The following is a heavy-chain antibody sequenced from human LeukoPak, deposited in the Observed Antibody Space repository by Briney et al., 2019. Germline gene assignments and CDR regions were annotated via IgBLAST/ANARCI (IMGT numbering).Heavy chain of an antibody. D-gene: IGHD4-17*01. CDR3: AKEDDGHHHGVDH. CDR2: IGYSAGDT. CDR1: GFTFSSYA. J-gene: IGHJ4*02. V-gene: IGHV3-23*01. Sequence: GGSLRLSCAASGFTFSSYAMSWVRQAPGKGLEWVSAIGYSAGDTYYADSVKGRFTLYRANSINHLYLQMSRLRDDDTALYYCAKEDDGHHHGVDHWGQGTLVTVSS.